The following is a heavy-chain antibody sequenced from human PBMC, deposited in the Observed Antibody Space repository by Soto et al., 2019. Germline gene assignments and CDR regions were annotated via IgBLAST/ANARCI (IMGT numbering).Heavy chain of an antibody. CDR3: ARGTQYGSGSSFDY. J-gene: IGHJ4*02. V-gene: IGHV1-69*06. CDR2: IIPIFGTA. D-gene: IGHD3-10*01. Sequence: SVKVCFKASGGPFSSYAMSWVRQAPGQGLEWVGGIIPIFGTANYAQKFQGRVTITADKSTSTAYMELSSLRSEDTAVYYCARGTQYGSGSSFDYWGQGTMVTVSS. CDR1: GGPFSSYA.